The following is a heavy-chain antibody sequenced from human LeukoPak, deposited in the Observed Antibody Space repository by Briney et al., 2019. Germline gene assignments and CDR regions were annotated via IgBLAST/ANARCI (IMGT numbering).Heavy chain of an antibody. V-gene: IGHV3-30-3*02. CDR1: GFTFSSYA. Sequence: GGSLRLSCAASGFTFSSYAMHWVRQAPGKGLEWVAVISYDGSNKYYADSVKGRFTISRDNSKNTLYLQMNSLRAEDTAVYYCAKYCSGGNCYSGLYWGQGTLVTVSS. D-gene: IGHD2-15*01. CDR2: ISYDGSNK. J-gene: IGHJ4*02. CDR3: AKYCSGGNCYSGLY.